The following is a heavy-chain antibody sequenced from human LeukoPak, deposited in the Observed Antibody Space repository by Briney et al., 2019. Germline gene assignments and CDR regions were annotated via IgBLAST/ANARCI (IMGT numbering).Heavy chain of an antibody. CDR1: GFTFSSYG. CDR3: ARGNYRAPFDY. CDR2: IWYDGSNK. J-gene: IGHJ4*02. D-gene: IGHD3-10*01. Sequence: GGSLRLSCAASGFTFSSYGMHWVRQAPGKGLEWVAVIWYDGSNKYYADSVKGRFTISRDNSKNTLYLQMNSLRAEDTAVYYCARGNYRAPFDYWGQGTLVTVSS. V-gene: IGHV3-33*01.